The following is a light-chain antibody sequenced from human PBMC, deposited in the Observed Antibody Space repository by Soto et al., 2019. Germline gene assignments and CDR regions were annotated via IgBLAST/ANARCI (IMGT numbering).Light chain of an antibody. CDR1: QSISRT. CDR3: QQYDSSPIT. V-gene: IGKV3-20*01. Sequence: EIVLTQSPDTLSVSPGERATLSCRASQSISRTLAWYQQKSGQPPRLLIYDASRRATGIPDRFSGSGSGTDFTLTISRLEPEDFAVYYCQQYDSSPITFGQGTRLEIK. CDR2: DAS. J-gene: IGKJ5*01.